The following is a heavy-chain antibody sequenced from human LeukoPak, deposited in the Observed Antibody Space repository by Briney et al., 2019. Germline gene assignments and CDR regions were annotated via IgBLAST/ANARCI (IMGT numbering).Heavy chain of an antibody. CDR1: GFTFSTYG. D-gene: IGHD2-2*01. J-gene: IGHJ4*02. Sequence: GGSLRLSCAASGFTFSTYGLSWVRQAPGKGLEWVSAISGSGGRTYYADSVKGRFTISRDNSKNMLYLQMNSLRDEDTAVYYCATAHYCSSTNCYLGYWGQGTLVTVSS. V-gene: IGHV3-23*01. CDR3: ATAHYCSSTNCYLGY. CDR2: ISGSGGRT.